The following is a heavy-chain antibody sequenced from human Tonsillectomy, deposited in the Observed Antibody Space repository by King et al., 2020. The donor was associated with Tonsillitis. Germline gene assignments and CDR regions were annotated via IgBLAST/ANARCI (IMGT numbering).Heavy chain of an antibody. J-gene: IGHJ6*02. Sequence: LQLQESGPRLVKPSETLSLTCTVSGDSISSYYWSWIRQPPGKGLEWIGYIYYSGSTNYNPSLKSRVTISVDTSKNQFSLKLSSVTAADTAVYYCARNRVKHPYYYGMDVWGQGTTVTVSS. V-gene: IGHV4-59*01. D-gene: IGHD2-21*01. CDR2: IYYSGST. CDR3: ARNRVKHPYYYGMDV. CDR1: GDSISSYY.